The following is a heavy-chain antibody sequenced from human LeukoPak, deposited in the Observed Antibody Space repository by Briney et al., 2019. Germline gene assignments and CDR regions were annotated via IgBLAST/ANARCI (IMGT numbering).Heavy chain of an antibody. J-gene: IGHJ4*02. Sequence: PGGPLTLSCAPSGLPYNSYWMHWLRQAPGKGLVGVSRINSDGTTKSYGTTTSYAVSVKGRLTISRDNAKKTLYLQMNSLRAEDTAVYYCARDLRYGSGSYPLDYWGQGTLVTVSS. CDR3: ARDLRYGSGSYPLDY. D-gene: IGHD3-10*01. V-gene: IGHV3-74*01. CDR2: INSDGTTK. CDR1: GLPYNSYW.